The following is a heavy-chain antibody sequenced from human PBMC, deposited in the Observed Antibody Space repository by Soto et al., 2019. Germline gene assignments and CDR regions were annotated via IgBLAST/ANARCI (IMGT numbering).Heavy chain of an antibody. CDR3: ARDVRSRRYDL. CDR2: IWYDGSNK. D-gene: IGHD3-10*02. CDR1: GFTFNTYG. Sequence: QVQLVESGGGVVQPGRSLRLSCVASGFTFNTYGMHWVRQAPGKGLEWVAVIWYDGSNKYYADSVKGRFTISRDNSKNTLYLEMNSLRDEDTAVYYCARDVRSRRYDLWGQGTLVIVSS. V-gene: IGHV3-33*01. J-gene: IGHJ5*02.